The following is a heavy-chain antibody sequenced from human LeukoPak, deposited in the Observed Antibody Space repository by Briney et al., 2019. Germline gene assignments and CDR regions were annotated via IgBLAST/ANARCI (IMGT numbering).Heavy chain of an antibody. D-gene: IGHD3-3*01. V-gene: IGHV4-30-2*01. J-gene: IGHJ4*02. CDR1: GGSISSGGYY. CDR3: ASSEKDEVLRFLEWSPGFDY. Sequence: SSQTLSLTCTVSGGSISSGGYYWSWIRQPPGKGLEWTGYIYHSGSTYYNPSLKSRVTISVDRSKNQFSLKLSSMTAADTAVYYCASSEKDEVLRFLEWSPGFDYWGQGTLVTVSS. CDR2: IYHSGST.